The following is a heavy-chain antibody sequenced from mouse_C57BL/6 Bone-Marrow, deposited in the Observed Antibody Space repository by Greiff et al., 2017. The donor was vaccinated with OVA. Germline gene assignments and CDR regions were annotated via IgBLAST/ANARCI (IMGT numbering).Heavy chain of an antibody. CDR2: IDPNSGGT. Sequence: VKLMESGAELVKPGASVKLSCKASGYTFTSYWMHWVKQRPGRGLEWIGRIDPNSGGTKYNEKFKSKATLTVDKPSSTAYMQLSSLTSEDSAVYYCAKVTTVVDAMDYWGQGTSVTVSS. D-gene: IGHD1-1*01. J-gene: IGHJ4*01. CDR1: GYTFTSYW. V-gene: IGHV1-72*01. CDR3: AKVTTVVDAMDY.